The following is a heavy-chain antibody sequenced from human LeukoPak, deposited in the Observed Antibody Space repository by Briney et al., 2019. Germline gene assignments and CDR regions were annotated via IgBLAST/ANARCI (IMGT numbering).Heavy chain of an antibody. CDR3: ANTRGSGWYFNY. V-gene: IGHV3-30*02. Sequence: GGSLRLSCAASGFTFNNYGMHWVRQAPGKGLEWVAFIRYDGSNKYYAASVTGRFTISRDNSKNTLYLQMNSLRTEDTAVYYCANTRGSGWYFNYWGQGTLVTVSS. CDR1: GFTFNNYG. CDR2: IRYDGSNK. D-gene: IGHD6-19*01. J-gene: IGHJ4*02.